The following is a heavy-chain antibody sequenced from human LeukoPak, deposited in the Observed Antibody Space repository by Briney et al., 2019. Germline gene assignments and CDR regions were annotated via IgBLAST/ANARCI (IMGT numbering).Heavy chain of an antibody. J-gene: IGHJ4*02. Sequence: GGSLRLSCAASGFTSSYAWMSWVRQAPGKGLEWVGRIKSKTDGGTTDYAAPVKGRFTISRDDSKNTLYLQMNSLKTEDTAVYYCSTARIAVADFDYWGQGTLVTVSS. CDR1: GFTSSYAW. CDR2: IKSKTDGGTT. CDR3: STARIAVADFDY. D-gene: IGHD6-19*01. V-gene: IGHV3-15*01.